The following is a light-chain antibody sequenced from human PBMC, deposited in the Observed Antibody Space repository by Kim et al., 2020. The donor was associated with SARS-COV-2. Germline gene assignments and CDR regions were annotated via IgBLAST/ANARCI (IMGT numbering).Light chain of an antibody. Sequence: QSALTQPASVSGSPGQPITIYCAGTGSDVGGHNSVSWYQQHPGKAPKLLIYDVYLRPSGVSSRFSGSKSGNTASLTISGLQAEDEADYYCGSYTTSTSVLIGGGTQLTVL. CDR3: GSYTTSTSVL. J-gene: IGLJ2*01. V-gene: IGLV2-14*01. CDR2: DVY. CDR1: GSDVGGHNS.